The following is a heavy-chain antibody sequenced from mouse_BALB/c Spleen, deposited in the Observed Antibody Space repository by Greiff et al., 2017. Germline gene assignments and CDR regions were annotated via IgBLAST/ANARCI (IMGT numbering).Heavy chain of an antibody. Sequence: QVQLQQSGAELVRPGTSVKVSCKASGYAFTNYLIEWVKQRPGQGLEWIGVINPGSGGTNYNEKFKGKATLTADKSSSTAYMQLSSLTSDDSAVYYCARSYPYYYAMDYWGQGTSVTVSS. CDR3: ARSYPYYYAMDY. CDR1: GYAFTNYL. CDR2: INPGSGGT. V-gene: IGHV1-54*01. J-gene: IGHJ4*01. D-gene: IGHD6-5*01.